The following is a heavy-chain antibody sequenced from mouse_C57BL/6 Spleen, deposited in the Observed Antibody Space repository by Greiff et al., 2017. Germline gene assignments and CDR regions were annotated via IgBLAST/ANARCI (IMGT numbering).Heavy chain of an antibody. CDR3: AREGSIYYGNYGWFAY. D-gene: IGHD2-1*01. Sequence: QVQLQQSGPELVKPGASVKISCKASGYSFTSYYIHWVKQRPGQGLEWIGWIYPGSGNTKYNEKFKGKATLTADTSSSTAYMPRSSLTSEDSAVYYCAREGSIYYGNYGWFAYWGQGTLVTVSA. V-gene: IGHV1-66*01. CDR1: GYSFTSYY. J-gene: IGHJ3*01. CDR2: IYPGSGNT.